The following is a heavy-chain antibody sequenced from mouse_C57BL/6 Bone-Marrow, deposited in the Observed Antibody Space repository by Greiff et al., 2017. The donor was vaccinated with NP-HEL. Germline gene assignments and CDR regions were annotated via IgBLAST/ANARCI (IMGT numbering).Heavy chain of an antibody. J-gene: IGHJ4*01. CDR2: IDPNSGGT. CDR3: AIITTVVATYAMDY. V-gene: IGHV1-72*01. Sequence: QVQLKQPGAELVKPGASVKLSCKASGYTFTSYWMHWVKQRPGRGLEWIGRIDPNSGGTKYNEKFKSKATLTVDKPSSTAYMQLSSLTSEDSAVYYCAIITTVVATYAMDYWGQGTSVTVSS. D-gene: IGHD1-1*01. CDR1: GYTFTSYW.